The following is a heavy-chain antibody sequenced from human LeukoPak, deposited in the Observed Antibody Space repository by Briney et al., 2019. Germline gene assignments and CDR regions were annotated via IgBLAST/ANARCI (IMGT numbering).Heavy chain of an antibody. CDR2: VSSSGAYT. Sequence: PGGSLRLSCAASGFTFRSYTMHWVRQAPGKGLEWISGVSSSGAYTYYADSVKGGFNISIDNSNNILYMQMNSLRAEDTAVYFCVKGSDCISLSCYVRAPFNWFDPWGQGTLVTVSS. J-gene: IGHJ5*02. V-gene: IGHV3-23*01. CDR1: GFTFRSYT. CDR3: VKGSDCISLSCYVRAPFNWFDP. D-gene: IGHD2-2*01.